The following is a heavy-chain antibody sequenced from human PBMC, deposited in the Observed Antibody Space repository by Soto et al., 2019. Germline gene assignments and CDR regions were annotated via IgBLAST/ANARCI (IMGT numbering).Heavy chain of an antibody. D-gene: IGHD3-3*01. V-gene: IGHV3-23*01. CDR2: ISGSGDST. J-gene: IGHJ5*02. CDR1: GFTFSTYA. CDR3: AKDSYYDFWSEGRGSNWFDP. Sequence: PGGSLRLSCAASGFTFSTYAMNWVRQAPGKGLEWVSAISGSGDSTYYADSVKGRFTISRDNSKNTLYLQMNSLRAEDTAVYYCAKDSYYDFWSEGRGSNWFDPWGQGTLVTVSS.